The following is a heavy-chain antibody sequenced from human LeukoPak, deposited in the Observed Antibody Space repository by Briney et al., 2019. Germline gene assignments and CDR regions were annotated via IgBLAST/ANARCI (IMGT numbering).Heavy chain of an antibody. CDR2: IYTSGST. CDR3: ARVELGFLYL. CDR1: GGSISSGSYY. D-gene: IGHD2/OR15-2a*01. Sequence: SETLSLTCTVSGGSISSGSYYWSWIRQPAGKGLEWIGRIYTSGSTNYNPSLKSRVTISVDTSKNQFSLKLSSVTAAGTAVYYWARVELGFLYLWGQGTMVTVPS. V-gene: IGHV4-61*02. J-gene: IGHJ3*01.